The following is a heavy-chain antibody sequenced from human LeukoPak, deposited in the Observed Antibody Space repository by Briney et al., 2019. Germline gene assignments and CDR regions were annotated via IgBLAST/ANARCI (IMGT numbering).Heavy chain of an antibody. V-gene: IGHV3-53*01. CDR1: GFTVSTNY. Sequence: VGSLRLSCVASGFTVSTNYMSWVRQAPGKGLEWVSVIYSGGSTYYADSVKGRFTISRDNSENTLYLQMNSLRGEDTAMYYCASGSGSYRTPYYYMDVWGTGTTVTVSS. CDR3: ASGSGSYRTPYYYMDV. D-gene: IGHD3-10*01. J-gene: IGHJ6*03. CDR2: IYSGGST.